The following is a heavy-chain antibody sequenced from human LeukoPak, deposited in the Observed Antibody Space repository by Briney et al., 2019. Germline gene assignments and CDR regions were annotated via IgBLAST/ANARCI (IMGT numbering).Heavy chain of an antibody. J-gene: IGHJ4*02. CDR2: IWYDGSNK. CDR1: GFTFSSYG. Sequence: GGSLRLSCAASGFTFSSYGMHWVRQAPGKGLEWVAVIWYDGSNKYYADSVKDRFTISRDNSKNTLYLQMNSLRAEDTAVYYCARSYSSGSYYNNCLAYWGQGTLVTVSS. D-gene: IGHD3-10*01. CDR3: ARSYSSGSYYNNCLAY. V-gene: IGHV3-33*01.